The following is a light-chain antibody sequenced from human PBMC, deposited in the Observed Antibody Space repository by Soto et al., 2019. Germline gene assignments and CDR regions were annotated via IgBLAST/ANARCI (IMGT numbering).Light chain of an antibody. Sequence: MTQSPSILSMSQGDRVTLSCRAGQSVSNSLDWYQQKPGKTPRLVIYGASIMASGVPARFRGSGSGTDFTLTISSLQTDDFAAYYCHQYNSCQRTFGQGTKVDIK. V-gene: IGKV3-15*01. CDR1: QSVSNS. J-gene: IGKJ1*01. CDR2: GAS. CDR3: HQYNSCQRT.